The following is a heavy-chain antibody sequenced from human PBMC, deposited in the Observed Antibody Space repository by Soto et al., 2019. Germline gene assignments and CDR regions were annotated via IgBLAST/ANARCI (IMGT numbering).Heavy chain of an antibody. Sequence: VQLVESGGGLVQPGGSLRLSCAASGFTFSSYSMNWVRQAPGKGLEWVSYISSSSSTIYYADSVKGRFTVSRDNAKNSLYLQMNSLRAEDTAVYYCAREAQIVGATNWFDPWGQGTLVTVSS. CDR3: AREAQIVGATNWFDP. CDR1: GFTFSSYS. D-gene: IGHD1-26*01. V-gene: IGHV3-48*01. J-gene: IGHJ5*02. CDR2: ISSSSSTI.